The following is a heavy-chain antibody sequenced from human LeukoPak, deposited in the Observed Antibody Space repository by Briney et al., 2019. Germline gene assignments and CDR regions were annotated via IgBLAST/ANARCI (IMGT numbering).Heavy chain of an antibody. CDR3: TRGGGGSFPHY. V-gene: IGHV3-53*01. J-gene: IGHJ4*02. CDR2: IYSGGST. CDR1: GFTVSSNF. Sequence: GGSLRLSCAASGFTVSSNFLSWVRQPPGKGLEWVSDIYSGGSTYYADSVKGRFTISRDNSKNTLYLQMNSLRAEDTAVYYCTRGGGGSFPHYWGQGTLVSVSS. D-gene: IGHD2-21*01.